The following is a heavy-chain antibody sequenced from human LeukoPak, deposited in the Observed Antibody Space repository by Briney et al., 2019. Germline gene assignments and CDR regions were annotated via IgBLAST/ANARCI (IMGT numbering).Heavy chain of an antibody. CDR2: IYTSGST. J-gene: IGHJ4*02. D-gene: IGHD1-26*01. V-gene: IGHV4-4*07. Sequence: SETLSLTCTVSGGSISSYYWSWIRQPAGKGLEWIGRIYTSGSTNYNPSLKSRVTMSVDTSKNQFSLKLSSVTAADTAVYYCARVGWDLLELEYYFDYWGQGTLVTVSS. CDR3: ARVGWDLLELEYYFDY. CDR1: GGSISSYY.